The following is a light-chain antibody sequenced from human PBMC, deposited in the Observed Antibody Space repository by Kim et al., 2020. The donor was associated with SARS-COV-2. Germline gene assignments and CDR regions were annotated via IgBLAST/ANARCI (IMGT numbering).Light chain of an antibody. CDR3: QQYTKWWT. CDR2: GVS. V-gene: IGKV3-15*01. J-gene: IGKJ1*01. Sequence: EVVLTQSPATLSVSPGERVTLSCRASQSVGTNLAWYQQKPGQAPRVLIHGVSIRATGIPGRFSGSGSRTEFTLTISSLQSEDFALYYCQQYTKWWTFGQGTKVDIK. CDR1: QSVGTN.